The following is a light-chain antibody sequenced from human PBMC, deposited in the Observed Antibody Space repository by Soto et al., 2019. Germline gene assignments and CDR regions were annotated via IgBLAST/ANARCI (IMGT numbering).Light chain of an antibody. CDR1: SSNIGSNT. CDR2: SNN. Sequence: QSVLTQPPSVSATPAQRVTISCSGSSSNIGSNTVSWYQQLPGTAPRLLIYSNNQRPSGVPARFSGSKSGTSASLAISGLQSEDEADYYCATWDDSLNGDVFGIGTKLTVL. CDR3: ATWDDSLNGDV. V-gene: IGLV1-44*01. J-gene: IGLJ1*01.